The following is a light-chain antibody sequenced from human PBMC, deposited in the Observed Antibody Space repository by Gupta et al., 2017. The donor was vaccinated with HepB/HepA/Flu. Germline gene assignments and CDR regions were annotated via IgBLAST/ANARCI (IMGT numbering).Light chain of an antibody. V-gene: IGLV1-40*01. J-gene: IGLJ1*01. Sequence: SALPQPPSVSGAPGQRVPISCTGSSPNIGAGYDVHWYRQVPGTGPKVLVYGNAKRAWGVPDRFSGSRSGTSASLAISGLQAEDEADYYCQSYDSSLYVFGSGT. CDR2: GNA. CDR1: SPNIGAGYD. CDR3: QSYDSSLYV.